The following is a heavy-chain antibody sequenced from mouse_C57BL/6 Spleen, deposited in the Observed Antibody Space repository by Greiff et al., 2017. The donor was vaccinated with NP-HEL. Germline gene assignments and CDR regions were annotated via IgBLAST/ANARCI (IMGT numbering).Heavy chain of an antibody. Sequence: EVQLQQSGPELVKPGASVKIPCKASGYTFTDYNMDWVKQSHGKSLEWIGDINPNNGGTIYNQKFKGKATLTVDKSSSTAYMELRSLTSEDTAVYYCARRGMTGYAMDYWGQGTSVTVSS. CDR2: INPNNGGT. D-gene: IGHD2-14*01. CDR3: ARRGMTGYAMDY. J-gene: IGHJ4*01. CDR1: GYTFTDYN. V-gene: IGHV1-18*01.